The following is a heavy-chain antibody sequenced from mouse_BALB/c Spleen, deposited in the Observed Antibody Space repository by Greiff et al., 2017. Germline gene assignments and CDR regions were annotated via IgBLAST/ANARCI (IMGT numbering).Heavy chain of an antibody. Sequence: QVQLKESGPGLVQPSQSRSITCTVSGFSLTSYGVHWVRQSPGKGLEWLGVIWSGGSTDYNAAFISRLSISKDNSKSQVFFKMNSLQANDTAIYYCARVYDYDGPYYFDYWGQGTTLTVSS. V-gene: IGHV2-2*02. D-gene: IGHD2-4*01. CDR2: IWSGGST. CDR3: ARVYDYDGPYYFDY. CDR1: GFSLTSYG. J-gene: IGHJ2*01.